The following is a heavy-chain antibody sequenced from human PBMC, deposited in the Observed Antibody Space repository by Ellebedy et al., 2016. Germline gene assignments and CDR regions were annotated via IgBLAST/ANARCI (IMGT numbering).Heavy chain of an antibody. Sequence: GESLKIPXKAPGYNFSFYWIAWVRQMPGKGLEYMGIIYPDDSDTRYSPSFQGQVTISVDKSINTAYLQWPSLKASDTAMYYCATKDRLNYYNSNGHYYDYWGQGTLVTVSS. D-gene: IGHD3-22*01. CDR3: ATKDRLNYYNSNGHYYDY. J-gene: IGHJ4*02. CDR1: GYNFSFYW. CDR2: IYPDDSDT. V-gene: IGHV5-51*01.